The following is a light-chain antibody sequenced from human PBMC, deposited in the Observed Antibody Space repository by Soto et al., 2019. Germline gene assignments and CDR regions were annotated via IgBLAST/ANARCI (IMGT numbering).Light chain of an antibody. J-gene: IGKJ4*01. CDR3: QQGYSIHALT. Sequence: EIVLTQSPATLSLSPGERGTLSCRASQSVSSDLAWYHQKPGQAPRLLIYGASTRATGIPARFRGSGSETEFTLTITYLQPEDFATYYCQQGYSIHALTFGGGTKVDIK. V-gene: IGKV3-15*01. CDR1: QSVSSD. CDR2: GAS.